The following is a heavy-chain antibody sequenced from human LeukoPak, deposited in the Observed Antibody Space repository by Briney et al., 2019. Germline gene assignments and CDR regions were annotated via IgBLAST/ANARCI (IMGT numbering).Heavy chain of an antibody. CDR2: IYYTGST. D-gene: IGHD4-17*01. J-gene: IGHJ4*02. Sequence: SETLSLTCTVSGGSVTSSSYYWGWIRQPPGKGPEWIGSIYYTGSTNYNPSLKSRVTISVDTSKNQFSLKLSSVTAADAAVYYCTRAPNTVTFDYWGQGTLVTVSS. CDR1: GGSVTSSSYY. V-gene: IGHV4-39*07. CDR3: TRAPNTVTFDY.